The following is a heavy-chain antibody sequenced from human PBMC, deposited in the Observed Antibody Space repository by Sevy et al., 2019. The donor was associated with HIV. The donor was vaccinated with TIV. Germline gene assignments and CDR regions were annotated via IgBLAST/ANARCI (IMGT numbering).Heavy chain of an antibody. CDR3: TTARYSSGRYSFVFDY. D-gene: IGHD6-19*01. Sequence: RGSLRLSCAASGFTFSNAWMSCVRQAPGKGLEWVGRIKSKTDGGTTEYAAPVKGRFTITRDDSKNTLYLQMNSLKTEVTAVYYCTTARYSSGRYSFVFDYWGQGTLVNVSS. CDR1: GFTFSNAW. V-gene: IGHV3-15*01. CDR2: IKSKTDGGTT. J-gene: IGHJ4*02.